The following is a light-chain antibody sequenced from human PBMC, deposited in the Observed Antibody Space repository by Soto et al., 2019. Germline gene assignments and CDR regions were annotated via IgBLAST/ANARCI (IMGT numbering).Light chain of an antibody. CDR3: QQRSNWPPA. J-gene: IGKJ3*01. CDR2: DAS. CDR1: QSVSSY. Sequence: EIVLTQSTATLSSSPGERATLSCRASQSVSSYLVWYQQKPGQAPRLLIYDASNRATGIPARFSGSGSGTDFTLTISSRGPEDFAVYYCQQRSNWPPAFGPGTKVDIK. V-gene: IGKV3-11*01.